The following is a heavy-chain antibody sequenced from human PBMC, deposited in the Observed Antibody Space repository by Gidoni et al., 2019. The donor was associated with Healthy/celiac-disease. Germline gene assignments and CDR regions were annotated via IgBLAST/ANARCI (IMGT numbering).Heavy chain of an antibody. J-gene: IGHJ4*02. CDR2: INHSGST. Sequence: QVQLQQRGAGLLKPSETLSLTCAVYGGSFSGYYWRWIRQPPGKGLEWIGGINHSGSTNYNPSLKSRVTISVDTSKNQFSLKLSSVTAADTAVYYCARARWFGELLSGFDYWGQGTLVTVSS. CDR3: ARARWFGELLSGFDY. CDR1: GGSFSGYY. V-gene: IGHV4-34*01. D-gene: IGHD3-10*01.